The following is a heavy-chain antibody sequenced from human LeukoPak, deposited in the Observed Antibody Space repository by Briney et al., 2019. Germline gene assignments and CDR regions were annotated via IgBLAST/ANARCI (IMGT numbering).Heavy chain of an antibody. D-gene: IGHD3-22*01. CDR1: GGSISSGDYY. CDR3: ARPYYYDSRIDP. CDR2: MYSSGST. J-gene: IGHJ5*02. Sequence: SETLSLTCTVSGGSISSGDYYWSWIRQPPGKGLEWIAYMYSSGSTYYNPSLKSRVTMSADTSKNQLSLKLSSVTAADTAVYHCARPYYYDSRIDPWGQGILVTVSS. V-gene: IGHV4-30-4*01.